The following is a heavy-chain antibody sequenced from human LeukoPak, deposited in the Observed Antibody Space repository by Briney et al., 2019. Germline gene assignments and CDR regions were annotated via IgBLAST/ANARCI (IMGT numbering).Heavy chain of an antibody. CDR3: ARSIGLTGGGVDV. Sequence: GGSLRLSCAASGFTFSEYNMNWVRQAPGRGLEGVSYITNGGSTIHHADSVKGRFTVSRDNAKKTLYLKMNSLRAEDTAVYYCARSIGLTGGGVDVWGQGTTVTVSS. J-gene: IGHJ6*02. V-gene: IGHV3-11*01. D-gene: IGHD3-9*01. CDR1: GFTFSEYN. CDR2: ITNGGSTI.